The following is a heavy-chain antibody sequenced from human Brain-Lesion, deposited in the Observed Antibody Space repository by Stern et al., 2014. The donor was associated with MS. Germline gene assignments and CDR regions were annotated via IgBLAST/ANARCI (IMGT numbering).Heavy chain of an antibody. J-gene: IGHJ4*02. CDR2: IHSSGST. V-gene: IGHV4-31*03. D-gene: IGHD3-16*01. CDR3: ARSDRLWGSFDF. Sequence: VQLEESGPGLVKPSQTLSLTCTVSGGSISSAGHYWSWIRQHPGKGLEWIGYIHSSGSTYYNPSLKRRGTISVDTSKNQFSLRLSSVTAADTALYFCARSDRLWGSFDFWGQGTLVTVSS. CDR1: GGSISSAGHY.